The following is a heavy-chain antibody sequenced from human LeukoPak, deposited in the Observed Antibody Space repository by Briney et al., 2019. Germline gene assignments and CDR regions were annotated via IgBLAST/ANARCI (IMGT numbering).Heavy chain of an antibody. D-gene: IGHD1-26*01. CDR2: INLDGTER. CDR3: ARDNVGATPFDY. J-gene: IGHJ4*02. V-gene: IGHV3-7*05. Sequence: GGSLRLSCAASGFTFSYFWMSWVRQAPGKGLEWVANINLDGTERHYVDSVKGRFTISRDNARKSLYLQMNSLRDEDTAGYYCARDNVGATPFDYWGQGTLVTVSS. CDR1: GFTFSYFW.